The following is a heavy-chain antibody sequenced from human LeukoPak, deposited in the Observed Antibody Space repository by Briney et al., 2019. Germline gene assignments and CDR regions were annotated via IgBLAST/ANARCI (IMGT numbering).Heavy chain of an antibody. CDR2: ISGSGGST. V-gene: IGHV3-23*01. CDR3: ARPGSYYGDYAWRHAFDI. D-gene: IGHD4-17*01. CDR1: GFTFSSYA. Sequence: GGSLRLSCAASGFTFSSYAMSWVRQAPGKGLEWVSVISGSGGSTYYADSVKGRFTLSRDNSKNTLYLQMNSLRAEDTAVYYCARPGSYYGDYAWRHAFDIWGQGTMVTVSS. J-gene: IGHJ3*02.